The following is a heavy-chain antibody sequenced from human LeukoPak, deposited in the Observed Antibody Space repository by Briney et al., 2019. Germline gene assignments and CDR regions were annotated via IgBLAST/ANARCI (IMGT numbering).Heavy chain of an antibody. J-gene: IGHJ4*02. CDR2: IYPTDSDT. CDR3: ARLSERITIFGVVRGYFDY. Sequence: GESLKISCKVSGYSFTSYWIGWVRQMPGKGLEWMGIIYPTDSDTKYSPSFQGHVTISADKSITTVYLQWSTLQASDTAVYYCARLSERITIFGVVRGYFDYWGQGTLVTVSS. V-gene: IGHV5-51*01. CDR1: GYSFTSYW. D-gene: IGHD3-3*01.